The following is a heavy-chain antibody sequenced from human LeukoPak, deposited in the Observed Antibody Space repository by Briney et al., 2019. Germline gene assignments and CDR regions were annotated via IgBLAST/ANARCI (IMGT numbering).Heavy chain of an antibody. CDR2: ISCSGGST. J-gene: IGHJ4*02. D-gene: IGHD3-22*01. Sequence: PGGSLRLSCAASGFTFSSYAMSWVRQAPGKGLEWVSAISCSGGSTYYADSVKGRFTISIDNSKNTLYLQMNRLKAKDTALYYCAQRPDSSGYYYYWGQGTLVTVSS. CDR1: GFTFSSYA. CDR3: AQRPDSSGYYYY. V-gene: IGHV3-23*01.